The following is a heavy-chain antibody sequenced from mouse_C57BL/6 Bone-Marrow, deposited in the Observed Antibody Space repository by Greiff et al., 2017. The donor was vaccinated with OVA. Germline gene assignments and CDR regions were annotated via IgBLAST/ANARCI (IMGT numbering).Heavy chain of an antibody. V-gene: IGHV1-4*01. CDR3: ARSFYDGYSFAY. D-gene: IGHD2-3*01. Sequence: VHLVESGAELARPGASVKMSCKASGYTFTSYTMHWVKQRPGQGLEWIGYINPSSGYTKYNQKFKDKATLTADKSSSTAYMQLSSLTSEDSAVYYCARSFYDGYSFAYWGQGTLVTVSA. J-gene: IGHJ3*01. CDR1: GYTFTSYT. CDR2: INPSSGYT.